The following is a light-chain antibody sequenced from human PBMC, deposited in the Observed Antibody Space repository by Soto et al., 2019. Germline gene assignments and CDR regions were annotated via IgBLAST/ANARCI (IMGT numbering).Light chain of an antibody. CDR3: QQYESTPPS. Sequence: DIVMTQSPDSLAVSLGERAAINCKSSQSVLYSSNNKNYLAWYQQRPGQPSKLLMYWASSRESGVPDQFRGSGSGTDFTLTTTSLQAEDVAVSYSQQYESTPPSFGQGTKLEIK. CDR2: WAS. CDR1: QSVLYSSNNKNY. J-gene: IGKJ2*01. V-gene: IGKV4-1*01.